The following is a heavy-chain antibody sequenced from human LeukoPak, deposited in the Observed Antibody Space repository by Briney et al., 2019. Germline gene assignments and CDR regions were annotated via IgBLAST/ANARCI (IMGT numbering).Heavy chain of an antibody. V-gene: IGHV4-59*01. J-gene: IGHJ5*02. CDR1: GVSISNYY. Sequence: SETLSLTCTVSGVSISNYYWYWMRQPPGKGLEWIGHTYYSGNANYNPSLKSRVTISVDTSKNQFSLNLSSVTAADTAVYYCAKGGPEASAGLSWFDPWGQGTLVTVSS. CDR3: AKGGPEASAGLSWFDP. D-gene: IGHD1-14*01. CDR2: TYYSGNA.